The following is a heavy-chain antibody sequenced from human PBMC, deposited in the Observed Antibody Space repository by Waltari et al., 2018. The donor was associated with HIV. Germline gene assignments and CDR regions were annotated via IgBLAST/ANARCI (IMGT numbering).Heavy chain of an antibody. CDR3: ARLFYYDTTGYINNAFDI. CDR2: IYPFDSDT. Sequence: RQMSGEGLEWMGIIYPFDSDTRYNPSFEGQITISADKSLATTYLEWSNLNASDAAIYYCARLFYYDTTGYINNAFDIWGQGTVVTVS. D-gene: IGHD3-22*01. V-gene: IGHV5-51*01. J-gene: IGHJ3*02.